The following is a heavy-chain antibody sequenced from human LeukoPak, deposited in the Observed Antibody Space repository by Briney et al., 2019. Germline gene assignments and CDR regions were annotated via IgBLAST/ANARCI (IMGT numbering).Heavy chain of an antibody. J-gene: IGHJ4*02. CDR1: GDSLTELS. CDR2: FDPEDGEA. Sequence: ASVKVSCKVSGDSLTELSTHWVRQAPGKGLEWMGGFDPEDGEAIYAQKLQGRVTMTEDTSTDTAYMEMNSLRSEDTAVYYCAAGGPWDLLRYWGQGTLVTVSS. D-gene: IGHD1-26*01. CDR3: AAGGPWDLLRY. V-gene: IGHV1-24*01.